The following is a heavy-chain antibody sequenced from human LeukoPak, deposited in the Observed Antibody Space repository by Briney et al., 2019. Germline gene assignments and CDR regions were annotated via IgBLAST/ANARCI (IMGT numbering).Heavy chain of an antibody. CDR2: ISSSSSYI. CDR3: AFGSGSYIDS. D-gene: IGHD3-10*01. V-gene: IGHV3-21*01. CDR1: GFTFSSYS. Sequence: GGSLRLSCAASGFTFSSYSMNWVRQAPGKGLEWVSSISSSSSYIYYADSVKGRFTISRDNAKNSLYLQMNSLRAEDTAVYYCAFGSGSYIDSWVQGTLVTVSS. J-gene: IGHJ4*02.